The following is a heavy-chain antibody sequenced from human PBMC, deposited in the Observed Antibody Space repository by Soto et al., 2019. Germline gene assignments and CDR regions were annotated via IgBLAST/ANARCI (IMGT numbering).Heavy chain of an antibody. Sequence: GGSLSLSCAASGFPLSTYGMTWVSQAPGKGLEWVSAITGTGGNTYYVDSVKGRFTSSRDNSKNMLYLQVNSLRVEDTAVYYCARIRGYWYGLDVWGQGTTATVSS. CDR1: GFPLSTYG. J-gene: IGHJ6*02. CDR2: ITGTGGNT. CDR3: ARIRGYWYGLDV. V-gene: IGHV3-23*01.